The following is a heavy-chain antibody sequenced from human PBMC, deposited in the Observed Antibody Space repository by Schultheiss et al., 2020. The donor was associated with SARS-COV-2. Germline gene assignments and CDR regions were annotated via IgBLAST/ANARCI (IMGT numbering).Heavy chain of an antibody. CDR2: IYYSGST. CDR3: ARGGSGYYRPAYNWFDP. Sequence: SQTLSLTCTVSGGSISSSSYYWSWIRQPPGKGLEWIGYIYYSGSTYYNPSLKSRVTISVDTSKNQFSLKLSSVTAADTAVYYCARGGSGYYRPAYNWFDPWGQGTLVTVSS. J-gene: IGHJ5*02. D-gene: IGHD3-3*01. CDR1: GGSISSSSYY. V-gene: IGHV4-31*03.